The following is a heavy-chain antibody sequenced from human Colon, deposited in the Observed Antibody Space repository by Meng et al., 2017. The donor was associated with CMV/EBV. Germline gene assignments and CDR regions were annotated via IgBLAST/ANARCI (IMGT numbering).Heavy chain of an antibody. V-gene: IGHV3-21*04. CDR3: VRGSDFRYGMDV. J-gene: IGHJ6*02. CDR2: FSRGFT. D-gene: IGHD3-3*01. Sequence: GGSLRLSCAASGFSFSSDTMNWVRQAPGKGLEWVSSFSRGFTYYADSVKGRFIISRDNAQDAVHLQMNSLRAEDTAAYYCVRGSDFRYGMDVWGQGTTVTVSS. CDR1: GFSFSSDT.